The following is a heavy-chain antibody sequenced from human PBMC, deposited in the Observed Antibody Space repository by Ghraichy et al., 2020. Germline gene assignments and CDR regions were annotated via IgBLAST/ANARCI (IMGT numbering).Heavy chain of an antibody. J-gene: IGHJ6*02. V-gene: IGHV3-48*02. CDR1: GFTFSTYA. CDR2: ITSSSSFR. Sequence: GFLRLSCAASGFTFSTYAMSWVRQAPGKGLEWVSYITSSSSFRSYADSVKGRFTISRDNAHNSLYLQINSLREEDTAVYCCARGSTVVSSFYYDGMDVWGQGTTVTVSS. CDR3: ARGSTVVSSFYYDGMDV. D-gene: IGHD4-23*01.